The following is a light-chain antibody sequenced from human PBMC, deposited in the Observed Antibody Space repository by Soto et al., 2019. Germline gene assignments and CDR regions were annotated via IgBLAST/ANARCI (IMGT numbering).Light chain of an antibody. CDR2: GAS. V-gene: IGKV1-5*01. CDR1: QNINTW. CDR3: QQYNDY. Sequence: DIKMTQSPSTLSASVGDRVTITCRASQNINTWLAWYQQKPGKAPNLLVYGASSLKRGVPSRFSGSGSGTEFTLTISSLQPEDFATYFCQQYNDYFGPGTKVDVK. J-gene: IGKJ3*01.